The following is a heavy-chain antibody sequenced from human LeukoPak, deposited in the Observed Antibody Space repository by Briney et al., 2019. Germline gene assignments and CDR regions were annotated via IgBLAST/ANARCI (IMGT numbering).Heavy chain of an antibody. CDR2: VYSGDRT. V-gene: IGHV3-66*01. Sequence: GGSLRLSCAASGFTVNSNYMSWVRQAPGKGLEWVSVVYSGDRTYYADSVKGRFTISRDNAKNSLYLQMNSLRDEDTAVYYCARDKVDAVVPTAFDCWGQGTLVTVSS. J-gene: IGHJ4*02. CDR3: ARDKVDAVVPTAFDC. D-gene: IGHD5-12*01. CDR1: GFTVNSNY.